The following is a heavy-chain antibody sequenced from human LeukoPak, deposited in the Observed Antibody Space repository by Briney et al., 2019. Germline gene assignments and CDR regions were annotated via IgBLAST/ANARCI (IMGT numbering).Heavy chain of an antibody. CDR3: EKGLSYHLATMIVVFITRLEYFQH. CDR2: XDXEDGET. Sequence: GAXXKVXCKVSGXTLXXLSXHWVRQAPXKGLEXMGXXDXEDGETIYAQKFQGRVTMTDDTSTDTAYMQMRRLRYEDRAVYYCEKGLSYHLATMIVVFITRLEYFQHWGQGTLVTVSS. D-gene: IGHD3-22*01. J-gene: IGHJ1*01. V-gene: IGHV1-24*01. CDR1: GXTLXXLS.